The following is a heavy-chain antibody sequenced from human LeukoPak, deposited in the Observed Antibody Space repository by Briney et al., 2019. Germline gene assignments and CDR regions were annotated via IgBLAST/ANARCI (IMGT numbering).Heavy chain of an antibody. J-gene: IGHJ4*02. CDR1: GFTFSTYG. V-gene: IGHV3-33*01. CDR2: IWNDGSNK. Sequence: GGSLRLSCAASGFTFSTYGMHWVRQAPGKGLEWVSVIWNDGSNKYYADSVKGRFTISRDNFMNTLYLQMNSLRVEDTAVYYCARAVGPFDYWGQGTLVTVSP. D-gene: IGHD2-15*01. CDR3: ARAVGPFDY.